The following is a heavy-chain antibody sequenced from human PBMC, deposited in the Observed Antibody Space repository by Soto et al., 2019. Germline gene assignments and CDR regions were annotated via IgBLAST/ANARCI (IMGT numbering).Heavy chain of an antibody. Sequence: GGSLRLSCAASGFTFSSYTMTWVRQAPGKGLEWVSTIDNSGGITYYADSVKGRFTISRDNSKNTLYLQMNSLRAEDTATYYCAKDAFDTAMAKTDYWGQGTLVTVSS. CDR1: GFTFSSYT. J-gene: IGHJ4*02. D-gene: IGHD5-18*01. CDR2: IDNSGGIT. CDR3: AKDAFDTAMAKTDY. V-gene: IGHV3-23*01.